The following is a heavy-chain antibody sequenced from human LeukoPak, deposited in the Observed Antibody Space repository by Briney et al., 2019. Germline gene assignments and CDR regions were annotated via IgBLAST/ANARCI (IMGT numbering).Heavy chain of an antibody. J-gene: IGHJ4*02. CDR1: GFTFSNYW. D-gene: IGHD3-9*01. CDR3: ARDLYYDILTGYFTAAHRTLDY. CDR2: IKQDGSEK. V-gene: IGHV3-7*01. Sequence: PGGSLRLSCAASGFTFSNYWMSWVRQAPGKGLEWVANIKQDGSEKYYVDSVKGRFTISRDNAKNSLYLQMNSLRADDTAVYYCARDLYYDILTGYFTAAHRTLDYWAREPWSPSPQ.